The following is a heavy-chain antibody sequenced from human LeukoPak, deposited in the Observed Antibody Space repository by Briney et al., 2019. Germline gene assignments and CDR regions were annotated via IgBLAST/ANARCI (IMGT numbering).Heavy chain of an antibody. J-gene: IGHJ4*02. CDR3: ARREGDYDFWSGYYRPPDY. CDR1: GYTFTSYY. D-gene: IGHD3-3*01. CDR2: INPSGGST. V-gene: IGHV1-46*01. Sequence: ASVKVSCKASGYTFTSYYMHWVRQAPGQGLAWMGIINPSGGSTSYAQKFQGRVTMTRDTSTSAVYMELSSLRSEDTAVYYCARREGDYDFWSGYYRPPDYWGQGTLVTVSS.